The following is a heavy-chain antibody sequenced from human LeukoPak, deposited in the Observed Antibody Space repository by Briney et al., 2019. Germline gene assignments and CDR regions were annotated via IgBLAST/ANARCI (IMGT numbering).Heavy chain of an antibody. CDR3: AKSIPDTAMVTPHGMDV. CDR1: GYTFTGYY. J-gene: IGHJ6*02. CDR2: INPNSGGT. V-gene: IGHV1-2*02. D-gene: IGHD5-18*01. Sequence: ASVKVSCKASGYTFTGYYMHWVRQAPGQGLEWMGWINPNSGGTNYAQKFQGRVTMTRDTSISTAYMELSRLRSDDTAVYYCAKSIPDTAMVTPHGMDVWGQGTTVTASS.